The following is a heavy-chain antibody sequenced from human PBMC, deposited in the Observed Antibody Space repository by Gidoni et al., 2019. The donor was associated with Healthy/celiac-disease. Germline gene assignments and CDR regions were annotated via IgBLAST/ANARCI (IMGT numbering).Heavy chain of an antibody. Sequence: QVQLVESGGGVVQPGRSLRLSCAASGFTLSSYAMHWVRQAPGKGLEWVAVISYDGSNKYYADSVKGRFTISRDNSKNTLYLQMNSLRAEDTAVYYCARDGVWGSSTSFNWFDPWGQGTLVTVSS. V-gene: IGHV3-30*01. CDR2: ISYDGSNK. J-gene: IGHJ5*02. CDR3: ARDGVWGSSTSFNWFDP. D-gene: IGHD2-2*01. CDR1: GFTLSSYA.